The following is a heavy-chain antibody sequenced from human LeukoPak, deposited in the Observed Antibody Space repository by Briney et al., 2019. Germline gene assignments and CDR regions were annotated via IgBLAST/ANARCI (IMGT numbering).Heavy chain of an antibody. CDR3: ARDVSGSGSSTSCYDY. J-gene: IGHJ4*02. D-gene: IGHD2-2*01. CDR1: GFTFSSYA. CDR2: ISYDGSNK. Sequence: PGRSLRLSCAASGFTFSSYAMHWVRQAPGKGLEWVAVISYDGSNKYYADSVKGRFTISRDNSKNTLYLQMNSLRAEDTAVYYCARDVSGSGSSTSCYDYWGQGTLVTVSS. V-gene: IGHV3-30-3*01.